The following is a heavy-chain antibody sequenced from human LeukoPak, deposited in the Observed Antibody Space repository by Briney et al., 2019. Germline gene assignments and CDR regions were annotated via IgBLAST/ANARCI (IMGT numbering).Heavy chain of an antibody. CDR2: IYTDGRST. J-gene: IGHJ4*02. Sequence: GGSLRLSCAASGFTFSSYWVHWVRQAPGKGLVWVSRIYTDGRSTSYADSVKGRFTISRDNTKNTLYLQMNSLRAEDTAVYYCARDSSPSYWGQGTLVTVSS. CDR1: GFTFSSYW. V-gene: IGHV3-74*01. CDR3: ARDSSPSY.